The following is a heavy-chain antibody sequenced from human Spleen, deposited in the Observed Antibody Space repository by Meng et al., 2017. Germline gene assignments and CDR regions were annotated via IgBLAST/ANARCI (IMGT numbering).Heavy chain of an antibody. CDR1: GDGVSSKRAT. D-gene: IGHD1-1*01. CDR3: ARGVAETGLDF. V-gene: IGHV6-1*01. J-gene: IGHJ4*02. CDR2: TYYRSKWYH. Sequence: QVQRQRSGPGLVNPSQTLLPTCDSSGDGVSSKRATWTWIRQSPSRGLEWLGRTYYRSKWYHDSEVSVESRITINPDTSKNQFSLQLNSVTPEDTAVYFCARGVAETGLDFWGQGTLVTVSS.